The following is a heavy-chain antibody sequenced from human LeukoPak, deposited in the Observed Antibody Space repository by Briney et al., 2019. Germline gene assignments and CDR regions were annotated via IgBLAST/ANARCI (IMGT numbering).Heavy chain of an antibody. Sequence: GGSLRLSCAASGFTFSSYWMSWDRQAPGKGLEWVANIKQDGSEKYYVDSVKGRFTISRDNAKNSLYLQMNSLRAEDTAVYYCARAGIMITFGGVTEYYFDYWGQGTLVTVSS. CDR2: IKQDGSEK. V-gene: IGHV3-7*01. CDR3: ARAGIMITFGGVTEYYFDY. CDR1: GFTFSSYW. D-gene: IGHD3-16*01. J-gene: IGHJ4*02.